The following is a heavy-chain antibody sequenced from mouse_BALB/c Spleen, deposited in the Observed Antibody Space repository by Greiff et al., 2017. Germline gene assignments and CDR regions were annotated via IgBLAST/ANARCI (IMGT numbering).Heavy chain of an antibody. J-gene: IGHJ3*01. Sequence: EVKLVESGGGLVKPGGSLKLSCAASGFTFSSYAMSWVRQTPEKRLEWVATISSGGSYTYYPDSVKGRFTISRDNAKNTLYLQMSSLRSEDTAMYYCARYYGSSSFAYWGQGTLVTVSA. CDR2: ISSGGSYT. D-gene: IGHD1-1*01. CDR3: ARYYGSSSFAY. CDR1: GFTFSSYA. V-gene: IGHV5-9-3*01.